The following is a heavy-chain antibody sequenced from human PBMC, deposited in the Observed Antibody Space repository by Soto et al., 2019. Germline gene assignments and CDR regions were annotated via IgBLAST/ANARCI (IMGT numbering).Heavy chain of an antibody. Sequence: GGSLRLSCVASGFTFSSYWMHWVRQAPGKGLVWVSRINSDGSSTSYADSVKGRFTISRDNAKNTLYLQMNSLRAEDTAVYYCAREDMVRGVSDLYYYYYMDVWGKGTTVTVSS. D-gene: IGHD3-10*01. J-gene: IGHJ6*03. CDR2: INSDGSST. V-gene: IGHV3-74*01. CDR1: GFTFSSYW. CDR3: AREDMVRGVSDLYYYYYMDV.